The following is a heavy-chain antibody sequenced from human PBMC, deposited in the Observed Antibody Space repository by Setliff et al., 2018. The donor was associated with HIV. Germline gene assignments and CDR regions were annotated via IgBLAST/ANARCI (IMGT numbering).Heavy chain of an antibody. CDR1: GYTFTTYG. CDR2: ISTYSDET. J-gene: IGHJ6*02. V-gene: IGHV1-18*01. CDR3: ARDVEHMMDV. Sequence: ASVKVSCKPSGYTFTTYGLSWVRQAPGQGLEWMGWISTYSDETSSSQNLQGRVTMTTDTSTSTAYMELRRLRVDDTAVYYCARDVEHMMDVWGQGTTVTVS.